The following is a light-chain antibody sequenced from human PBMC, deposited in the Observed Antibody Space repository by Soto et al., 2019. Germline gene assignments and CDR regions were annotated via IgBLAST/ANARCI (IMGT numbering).Light chain of an antibody. Sequence: EIVLTQSPGTLSLSPGERATLSCSASQRVSSSYLAWYQQKPGQAPRLLIYGASSRATGIPDRFSGSGSGTDFTLTISRLEPEDFAVYYCQQYGSSPLTFGQGTKVDIK. CDR2: GAS. CDR1: QRVSSSY. V-gene: IGKV3-20*01. CDR3: QQYGSSPLT. J-gene: IGKJ1*01.